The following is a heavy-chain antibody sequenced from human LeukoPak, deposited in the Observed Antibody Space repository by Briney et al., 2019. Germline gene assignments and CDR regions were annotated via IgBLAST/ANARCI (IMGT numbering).Heavy chain of an antibody. CDR2: IGTAGDT. Sequence: GGSLRLSCAASGFTFSSYDMHWVRQATGKGLEWVSAIGTAGDTYYPGSVKGRFTISRENAKNSLYLQMNSLRAEDTAVYYCARSGSYYDSSGFLYYYYMDVWGKGTTVTVSS. CDR1: GFTFSSYD. D-gene: IGHD3-22*01. CDR3: ARSGSYYDSSGFLYYYYMDV. V-gene: IGHV3-13*01. J-gene: IGHJ6*03.